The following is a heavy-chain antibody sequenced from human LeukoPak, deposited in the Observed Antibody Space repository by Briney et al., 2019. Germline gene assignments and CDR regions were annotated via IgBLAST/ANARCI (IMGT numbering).Heavy chain of an antibody. CDR1: GHTFTSYG. Sequence: ASVKVSCKASGHTFTSYGFTWVRQAPGQGLEWMGWIDTSNGNTNYAQKFQARATMTTDTSTSTAYMELRSLTSDDTAVYYCARDLRSLGTSGWYGGYRGQGTLVTVSS. J-gene: IGHJ4*02. D-gene: IGHD6-19*01. V-gene: IGHV1-18*01. CDR2: IDTSNGNT. CDR3: ARDLRSLGTSGWYGGY.